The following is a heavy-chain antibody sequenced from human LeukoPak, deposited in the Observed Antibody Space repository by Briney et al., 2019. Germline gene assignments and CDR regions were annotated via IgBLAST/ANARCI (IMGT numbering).Heavy chain of an antibody. J-gene: IGHJ4*02. V-gene: IGHV1-18*01. CDR2: ISAYNGNT. CDR3: ARHPDITIIRGADFDN. Sequence: ASVKVSCKASGYTFTSYGISWVRQAPGQGLEWMGWISAYNGNTNYAQKLQGRVTMTTDTSTSTAYMELRSLRSDDTAVYYCARHPDITIIRGADFDNWGQGALVTVSS. D-gene: IGHD3-10*01. CDR1: GYTFTSYG.